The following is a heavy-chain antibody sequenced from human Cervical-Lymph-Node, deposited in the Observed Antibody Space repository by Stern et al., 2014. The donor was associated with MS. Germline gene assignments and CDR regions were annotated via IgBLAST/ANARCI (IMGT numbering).Heavy chain of an antibody. CDR3: ARSMTTVSPFDY. Sequence: QVQLQESGPGLVKPSETLSLTCTVSGGSVSSGSYYWSWIRQPPGKGLELIWFIYYSGSTNYNHSLKSRVTISVDTSENHIYLILSSVTAADAAVYYCARSMTTVSPFDYWGQGTLVTVSS. D-gene: IGHD4-17*01. CDR1: GGSVSSGSYY. J-gene: IGHJ4*02. V-gene: IGHV4-61*03. CDR2: IYYSGST.